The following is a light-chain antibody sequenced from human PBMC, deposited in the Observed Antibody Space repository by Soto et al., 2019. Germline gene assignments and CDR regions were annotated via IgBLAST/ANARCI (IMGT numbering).Light chain of an antibody. V-gene: IGKV1-5*01. CDR2: DAS. J-gene: IGKJ1*01. Sequence: GDRVTITCRASQSIGSWLAWYQQKPGKAPNLLIYDASSLESGVPSRFSGSGSGTEFTLTVSSLQPDDFATYYCQQYNSYPRTFGQGTKVEIK. CDR1: QSIGSW. CDR3: QQYNSYPRT.